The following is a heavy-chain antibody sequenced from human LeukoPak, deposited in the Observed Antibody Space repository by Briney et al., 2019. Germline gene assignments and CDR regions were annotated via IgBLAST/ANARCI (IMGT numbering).Heavy chain of an antibody. J-gene: IGHJ4*02. D-gene: IGHD6-19*01. CDR3: ARGYSSGHFDY. CDR2: IYPGDSGT. V-gene: IGHV5-51*01. CDR1: GSRFTSYW. Sequence: GESLKISCKGSGSRFTSYWIGWVRQLPGKGLEWMGIIYPGDSGTRYSPSFQGQVTISADKSISTAYLQWSSLKASDAAMYYCARGYSSGHFDYWGQGTRVTVSS.